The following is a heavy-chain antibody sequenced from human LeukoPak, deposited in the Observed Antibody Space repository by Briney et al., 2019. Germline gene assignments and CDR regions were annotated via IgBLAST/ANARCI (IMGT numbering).Heavy chain of an antibody. CDR3: AREDPGYYYYGLDV. CDR2: ISRSNSNT. CDR1: GFTFSDFY. Sequence: GGSLRLSCAASGFTFSDFYMSWIRQAPGKGLEWVSYISRSNSNTNYADSVKGRFTISRDNAKNSLYLQMNSLRAEDTAVYYCAREDPGYYYYGLDVWGKGTTVTVSS. J-gene: IGHJ6*04. V-gene: IGHV3-11*06.